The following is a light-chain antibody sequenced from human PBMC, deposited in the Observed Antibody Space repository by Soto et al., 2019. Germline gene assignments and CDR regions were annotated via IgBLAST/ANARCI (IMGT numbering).Light chain of an antibody. V-gene: IGKV3-11*01. CDR3: QHSSNWPPIT. CDR2: DAS. Sequence: EIVLTQSPATLSLSPGERAILSFSASQSLSRFLVWYQQTPGQAPRLLIYDASHRATGIPARFSGSGSGTDFTLTISSLEPEDFAVYYCQHSSNWPPITFGQGTRLEIK. J-gene: IGKJ5*01. CDR1: QSLSRF.